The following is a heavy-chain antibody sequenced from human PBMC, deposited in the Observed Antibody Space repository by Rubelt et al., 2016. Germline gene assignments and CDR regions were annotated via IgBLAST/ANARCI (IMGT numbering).Heavy chain of an antibody. Sequence: QVQLVQSGAEVKKPGSSVKVSCKASGGTFSSYAISWVRQAPGQGLEWMGIINPSGGSTSYAQKFQGRVTMTRDTYTGTVYMELSSLRAEDTAVYYCAREWRYYGSGSTRGMDVWGQGTTVTVSS. CDR2: INPSGGST. D-gene: IGHD3-10*01. CDR3: AREWRYYGSGSTRGMDV. J-gene: IGHJ6*02. CDR1: GGTFSSYA. V-gene: IGHV1-46*01.